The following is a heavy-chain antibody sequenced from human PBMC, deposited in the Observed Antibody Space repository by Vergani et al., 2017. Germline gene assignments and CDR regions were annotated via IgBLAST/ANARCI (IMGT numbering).Heavy chain of an antibody. J-gene: IGHJ4*02. Sequence: QVQLVQSGAEVKKPGASVKVSCKASGYTFTSYGISWVRQAPGQGLEWMGWISAYNGNTNYAQKLQGRVTMTTDTSTSTAYMELRSLRSDDTAVYYSARDFKEDVAAAGSPFDYWGQGTLVTVSS. V-gene: IGHV1-18*01. CDR3: ARDFKEDVAAAGSPFDY. D-gene: IGHD6-13*01. CDR1: GYTFTSYG. CDR2: ISAYNGNT.